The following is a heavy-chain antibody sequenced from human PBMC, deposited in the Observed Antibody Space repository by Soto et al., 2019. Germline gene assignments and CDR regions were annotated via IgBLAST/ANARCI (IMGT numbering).Heavy chain of an antibody. V-gene: IGHV3-23*01. CDR3: AKDQSVVPDV. Sequence: PGGSLGLSCAASGVTLRSYAMSWVRQAPGKGLEWVSAISGSGGSTYYADSVKGRFTISRDNSKNTLYLQMNSLRAEDTAVYYCAKDQSVVPDVWGQGTTVTVPS. D-gene: IGHD2-2*01. J-gene: IGHJ6*02. CDR1: GVTLRSYA. CDR2: ISGSGGST.